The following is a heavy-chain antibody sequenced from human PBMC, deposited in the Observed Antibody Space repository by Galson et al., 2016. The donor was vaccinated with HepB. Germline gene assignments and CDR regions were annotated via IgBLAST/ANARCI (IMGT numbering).Heavy chain of an antibody. V-gene: IGHV4-39*01. D-gene: IGHD2-21*01. J-gene: IGHJ5*02. CDR1: GGSISRSTYY. CDR2: IYHSGDT. CDR3: ARQAMIVVVEFDP. Sequence: SETLSLTCTVSGGSISRSTYYWGWIRQPPGKGLEWIGSIYHSGDTFYSPSLKSRVTISVDTSKNQFSLKLSSVTAADTAVYYCARQAMIVVVEFDPWGQGTLVTVSS.